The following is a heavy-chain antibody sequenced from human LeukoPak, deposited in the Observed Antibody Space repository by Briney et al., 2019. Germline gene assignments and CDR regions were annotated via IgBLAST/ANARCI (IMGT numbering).Heavy chain of an antibody. J-gene: IGHJ4*02. D-gene: IGHD6-13*01. CDR1: GFTFSSYG. Sequence: GGSLRLSCAASGFTFSSYGMNWVRQAPGKGLEWVSYISSSGSTIYYADSVKGRFTISRDNAKNSLYLQMNSLRAEDTAVYYCARGPQIAAAGTGDFDYWGQGTLVTVSS. CDR3: ARGPQIAAAGTGDFDY. CDR2: ISSSGSTI. V-gene: IGHV3-48*04.